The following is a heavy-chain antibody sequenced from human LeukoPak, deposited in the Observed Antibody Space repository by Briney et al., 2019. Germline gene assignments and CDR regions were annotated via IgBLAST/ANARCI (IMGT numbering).Heavy chain of an antibody. CDR1: GYTFTSYD. D-gene: IGHD3-3*01. Sequence: GASVKVSCKGSGYTFTSYDINWVRQATGQGLEWMGWMNPNSGNTGYAQKFQGRVTITRNTSISTAYLELSSLRSEDTAVYYCARAPFWSGYSSYYYFDYWGQGTLVTVSS. V-gene: IGHV1-8*03. CDR2: MNPNSGNT. J-gene: IGHJ4*02. CDR3: ARAPFWSGYSSYYYFDY.